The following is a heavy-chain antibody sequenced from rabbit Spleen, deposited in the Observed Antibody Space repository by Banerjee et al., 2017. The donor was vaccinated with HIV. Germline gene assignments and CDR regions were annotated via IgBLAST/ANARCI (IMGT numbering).Heavy chain of an antibody. CDR2: INIVTGRS. D-gene: IGHD2-1*01. V-gene: IGHV1S45*01. CDR1: GVSLNDKDV. Sequence: EQLEESGGGLVKPEGSLTLTCKASGVSLNDKDVMCWVRQAPGKGLEWIACINIVTGRSVYASWAKGRFTMSRTSSTTVTLQLKSLTAADTATYFCARGDGYDEYGLFKLWGQGTLVPVS. J-gene: IGHJ4*01. CDR3: ARGDGYDEYGLFKL.